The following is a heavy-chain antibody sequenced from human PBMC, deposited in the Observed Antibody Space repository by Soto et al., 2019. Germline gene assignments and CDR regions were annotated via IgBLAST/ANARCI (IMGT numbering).Heavy chain of an antibody. D-gene: IGHD3-10*01. CDR2: IRSKANSYGT. Sequence: GGSLRLSCAASGFTFSGSAMHWVRQASGKGLEWVGRIRSKANSYGTAYADAGKGRFTISRDDSKNPAYLQMNSLKTEDTAVYYCTSHPDYYGSGSYSGVWGQGTTVTVSS. CDR1: GFTFSGSA. CDR3: TSHPDYYGSGSYSGV. V-gene: IGHV3-73*01. J-gene: IGHJ6*02.